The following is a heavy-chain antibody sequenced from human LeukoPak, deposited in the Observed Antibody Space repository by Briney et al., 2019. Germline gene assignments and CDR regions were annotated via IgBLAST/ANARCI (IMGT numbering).Heavy chain of an antibody. V-gene: IGHV3-30*18. CDR1: GFTFSHYG. CDR3: AKDSSSTWFGGDSK. CDR2: ISYDGGNK. D-gene: IGHD3-10*01. Sequence: GRSLRLSCAASGFTFSHYGLHWVRQAPGKGPEWVALISYDGGNKNYADSVRGRFTISRDNSKNTLYLQMNSLRAEDTAVYYCAKDSSSTWFGGDSKWGQGTLVTVSS. J-gene: IGHJ4*02.